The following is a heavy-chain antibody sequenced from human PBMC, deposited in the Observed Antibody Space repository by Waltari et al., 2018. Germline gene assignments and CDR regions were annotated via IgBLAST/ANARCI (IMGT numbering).Heavy chain of an antibody. D-gene: IGHD1-26*01. V-gene: IGHV1-69*14. CDR1: GDILHSYA. CDR2: VIPTFGTT. Sequence: QVHLVQSGPEVKKPGSSVRVSCKASGDILHSYAIAWVRQAPGQGLEWMGRVIPTFGTTNYAQNFQGRLKITSDTSTTSVTMELSGLKFDDTGIYYCTSNTYYVPDYWGQGTVVNV. J-gene: IGHJ4*02. CDR3: TSNTYYVPDY.